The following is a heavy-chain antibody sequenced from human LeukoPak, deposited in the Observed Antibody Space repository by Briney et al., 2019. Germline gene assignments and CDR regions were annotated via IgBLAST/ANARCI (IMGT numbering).Heavy chain of an antibody. CDR2: ISESGDAT. J-gene: IGHJ4*02. CDR3: AKDHDY. V-gene: IGHV3-23*01. CDR1: GFTFSSCA. Sequence: GGSLRLSCAASGFTFSSCAMSWVRQAPGKGLEWVSAISESGDATYYADSVRGRFTISRDNSKNTLYLQMNRLRVDDTAIYYCAKDHDYWGQGPWTPSPQ.